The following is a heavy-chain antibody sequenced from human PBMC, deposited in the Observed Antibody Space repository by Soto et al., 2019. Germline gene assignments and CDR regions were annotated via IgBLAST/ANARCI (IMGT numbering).Heavy chain of an antibody. CDR2: INPSNEVT. V-gene: IGHV1-2*02. D-gene: IGHD1-26*01. CDR3: MSGGWGDSPIVY. Sequence: QVYVLQSGAEVKKVGASVTVSCKTSGYTFSAYYVHWARRAPGRGFQWLGWINPSNEVTTFSEFFQGRITMPRDTSTNTVHMELNRLTSGDTAVYYCMSGGWGDSPIVYWGQGTQVTVSS. J-gene: IGHJ4*02. CDR1: GYTFSAYY.